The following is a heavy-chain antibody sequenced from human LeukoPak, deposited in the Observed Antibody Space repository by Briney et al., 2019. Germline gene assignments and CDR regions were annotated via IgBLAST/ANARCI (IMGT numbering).Heavy chain of an antibody. CDR1: GFTFSSYA. CDR3: ARHTSIAAGYFDY. CDR2: ISSSGSTI. D-gene: IGHD6-13*01. V-gene: IGHV3-48*04. J-gene: IGHJ4*02. Sequence: GGSLRLSCAASGFTFSSYAMSWVRQAPGKGLEWVSYISSSGSTIYYADSVKGRFTISRDNAKNSLYLQMNSLRAEDTAVYYCARHTSIAAGYFDYWGQGTLVTVSS.